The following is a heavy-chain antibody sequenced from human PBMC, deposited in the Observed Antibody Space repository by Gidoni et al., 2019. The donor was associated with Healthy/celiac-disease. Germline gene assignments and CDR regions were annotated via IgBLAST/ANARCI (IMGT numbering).Heavy chain of an antibody. CDR3: AKFRGQLWSDLYDAFDI. CDR1: GFNFRSYA. CDR2: ISSSGGST. V-gene: IGHV3-23*01. Sequence: EVQLLESGGGLVQPGGSLRLSCAASGFNFRSYAMSWVRQAPGKGLELVSAISSSGGSTYYADSVKGRFTISRDNSKNTLYLQMNSLRAEDTAVYYCAKFRGQLWSDLYDAFDIWGQGTMVTVSS. D-gene: IGHD5-18*01. J-gene: IGHJ3*02.